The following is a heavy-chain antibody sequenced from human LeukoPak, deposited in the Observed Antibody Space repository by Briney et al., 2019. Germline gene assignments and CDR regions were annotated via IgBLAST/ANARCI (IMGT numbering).Heavy chain of an antibody. J-gene: IGHJ4*02. CDR1: GYSISSGYY. CDR3: ARTYGDYIAAFDY. CDR2: IYHSGST. V-gene: IGHV4-38-2*02. Sequence: SETLSLTCTVSGYSISSGYYWGWIRQPPGKGLEWIRSIYHSGSTYYNPSLKSRVTISVDTSKNQFSLKLSSVTAADTAVYYCARTYGDYIAAFDYWGQGTLVTVSS. D-gene: IGHD4-17*01.